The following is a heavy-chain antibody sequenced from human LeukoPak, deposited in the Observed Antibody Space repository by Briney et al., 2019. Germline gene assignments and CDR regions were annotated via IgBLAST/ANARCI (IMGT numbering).Heavy chain of an antibody. J-gene: IGHJ4*02. CDR1: GFTFSNYW. D-gene: IGHD6-19*01. V-gene: IGHV3-7*01. CDR3: AAGAGWLIDW. Sequence: QPGGSLRLSCAASGFTFSNYWMNWVRQAPGKGMEWVAIIGKDGSEILYVDSVKGRFTISRDNAKNSLYLQMNSLRAEDTAVYYCAAGAGWLIDWWGQGTLVTVSS. CDR2: IGKDGSEI.